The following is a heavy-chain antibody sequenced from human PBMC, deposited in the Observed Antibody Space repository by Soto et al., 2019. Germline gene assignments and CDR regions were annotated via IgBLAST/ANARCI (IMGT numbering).Heavy chain of an antibody. J-gene: IGHJ6*02. CDR2: IKSKTDGGTT. Sequence: GGSLRLSCAASGFTFSNAWMSWVRQAPGKGLEWVGRIKSKTDGGTTDYAAPVKGRFTISRDDSKNTLYLQMNSLKTEDTAVYYCTTVGIVVVPAAAYYGMDVWGQGTTVTVSS. CDR1: GFTFSNAW. CDR3: TTVGIVVVPAAAYYGMDV. D-gene: IGHD2-2*01. V-gene: IGHV3-15*01.